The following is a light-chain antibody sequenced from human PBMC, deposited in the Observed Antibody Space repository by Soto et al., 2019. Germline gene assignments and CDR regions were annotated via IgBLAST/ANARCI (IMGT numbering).Light chain of an antibody. CDR2: KAS. J-gene: IGKJ5*01. V-gene: IGKV1-5*03. CDR3: QQHNSFSIT. Sequence: DIQMTQSPSTLSGSVGDRVTITCRASQTISSWLAWYQQKPGKAPKLLIYKASTLKSGVPSRFSGSGSGTEFTLTINSLQADDFATYYCQQHNSFSITFGQGTRLENK. CDR1: QTISSW.